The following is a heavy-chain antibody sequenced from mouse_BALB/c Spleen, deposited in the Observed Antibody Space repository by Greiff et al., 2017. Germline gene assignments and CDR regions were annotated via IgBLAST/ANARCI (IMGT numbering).Heavy chain of an antibody. Sequence: VQLVESGAELVRPGVSVKISCKGSGYTFTDYAMHWVKQSHAKSLEWIGVISTYYGDASYNQKFKGKATMTVDKSSSTAYMELARLTSEDSAIYYCARGGDPVLFDYWGQGTTLTVSS. J-gene: IGHJ2*01. V-gene: IGHV1S137*01. D-gene: IGHD3-3*01. CDR2: ISTYYGDA. CDR3: ARGGDPVLFDY. CDR1: GYTFTDYA.